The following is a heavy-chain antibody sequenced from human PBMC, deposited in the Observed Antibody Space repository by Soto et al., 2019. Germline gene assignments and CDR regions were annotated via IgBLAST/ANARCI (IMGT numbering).Heavy chain of an antibody. J-gene: IGHJ4*02. CDR3: AKDPGYGDYPYYYFDY. CDR1: GFTFSSYG. D-gene: IGHD4-17*01. V-gene: IGHV3-30*18. Sequence: HPGGSLRLSCAASGFTFSSYGMHWVRQAPGKGLEWVAVISYDGSNKYYADSVKGRFTISRDNSKNTLYLQMNSLRAEDTAVYYCAKDPGYGDYPYYYFDYWGQGTLVTVSS. CDR2: ISYDGSNK.